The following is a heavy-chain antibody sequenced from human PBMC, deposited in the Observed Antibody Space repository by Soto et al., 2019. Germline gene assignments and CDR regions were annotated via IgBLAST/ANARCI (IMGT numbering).Heavy chain of an antibody. V-gene: IGHV4-4*02. CDR3: VKHDAYRFDS. J-gene: IGHJ5*01. CDR2: MYHSGSA. Sequence: QVQLQESGPGLVKPSETLSLTCVVSGGSITSNWWRWVRHPPGKGLEWMGEMYHSGSANYKPSLTPRVNMSVDESNNEFSLKLDSVTAADTAVYDCVKHDAYRFDSWGKGTLVTVSS. CDR1: GGSITSNW.